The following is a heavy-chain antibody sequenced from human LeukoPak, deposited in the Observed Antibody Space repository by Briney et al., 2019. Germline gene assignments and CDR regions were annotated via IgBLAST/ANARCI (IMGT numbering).Heavy chain of an antibody. Sequence: ASVTVSCTVSGYTLTELSMHWVRQAPGKGLEWMGGFDPEDGETIYAQKFQGRVTMTEDTSTDTAYMELSSLRSEDTAVYYCATGLHLAYYYDSSVWGQGTLVTVSS. CDR3: ATGLHLAYYYDSSV. CDR2: FDPEDGET. D-gene: IGHD3-22*01. CDR1: GYTLTELS. V-gene: IGHV1-24*01. J-gene: IGHJ4*02.